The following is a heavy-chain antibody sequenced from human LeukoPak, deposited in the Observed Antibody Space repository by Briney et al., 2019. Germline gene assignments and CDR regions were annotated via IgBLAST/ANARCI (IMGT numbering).Heavy chain of an antibody. CDR1: GFTFSSYG. Sequence: GRSLRLSCAASGFTFSSYGMHWVRQAPSKGLEWVAVISYDGSNKYYADSVKGRFTISRDNSKNTLYLQMNSLRAEDTAVYYCAKENGLYTMDPDYFDYWGQGTLVTVSS. J-gene: IGHJ4*02. CDR2: ISYDGSNK. D-gene: IGHD3-10*01. CDR3: AKENGLYTMDPDYFDY. V-gene: IGHV3-30*18.